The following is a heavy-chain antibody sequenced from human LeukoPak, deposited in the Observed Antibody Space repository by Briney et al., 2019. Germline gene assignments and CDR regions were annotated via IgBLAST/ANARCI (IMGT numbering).Heavy chain of an antibody. CDR2: IIPILGIA. D-gene: IGHD6-13*01. Sequence: SVKVSCKASGGTFSSYAISWVRQAPGQGLEWMGRIIPILGIANYAQKFQGRVTITADKSTSTAYMELSSLRSEDTAVYYCARGRVAAATDFDYWGQGTLVTVSS. CDR1: GGTFSSYA. CDR3: ARGRVAAATDFDY. V-gene: IGHV1-69*04. J-gene: IGHJ4*02.